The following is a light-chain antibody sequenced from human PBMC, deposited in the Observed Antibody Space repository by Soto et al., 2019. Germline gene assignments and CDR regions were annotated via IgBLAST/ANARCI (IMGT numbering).Light chain of an antibody. CDR2: EVS. J-gene: IGLJ2*01. Sequence: QSALTQPPSASGSPGQSVTISCTGTSSDVGGYNYVSWYQQHPGKAPKLMIYEVSKRPSGVPDRFSGSKSGNTASLTVSGXXXXXXXXXXCSSYAGSNNLVVFGGGTKLTV. V-gene: IGLV2-8*01. CDR1: SSDVGGYNY. CDR3: SSYAGSNNLVV.